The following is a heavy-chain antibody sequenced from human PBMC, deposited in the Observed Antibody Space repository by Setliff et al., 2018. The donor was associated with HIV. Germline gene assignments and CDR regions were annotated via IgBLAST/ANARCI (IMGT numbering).Heavy chain of an antibody. Sequence: SGPTLVNPTQTLTLTCSISGFSLTNIGGDVGWIRQPPGKALEWLALIYWDDAKRFSPSLKSRLTITKAASKNQVVLTMTNVDPVDTATYYCAHRGGYGAGSVYFFDVWGQGSLVTVSS. CDR2: IYWDDAK. V-gene: IGHV2-5*02. J-gene: IGHJ4*02. D-gene: IGHD3-10*01. CDR1: GFSLTNIGGD. CDR3: AHRGGYGAGSVYFFDV.